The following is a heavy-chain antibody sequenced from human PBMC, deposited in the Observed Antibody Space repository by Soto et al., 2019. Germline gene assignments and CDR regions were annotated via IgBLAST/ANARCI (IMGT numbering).Heavy chain of an antibody. CDR1: GFIISSGNY. CDR3: ARVRWYDAFDY. Sequence: PSETLSLTCAVSGFIISSGNYWGWIRKPPGKRLEWIGSIFHGGNTYYNPSLKSRVTISVDMSKNQFSLKLNSVTAEDTAVYYCARVRWYDAFDYWGQGTVVTVSS. J-gene: IGHJ3*01. CDR2: IFHGGNT. D-gene: IGHD3-16*01. V-gene: IGHV4-38-2*01.